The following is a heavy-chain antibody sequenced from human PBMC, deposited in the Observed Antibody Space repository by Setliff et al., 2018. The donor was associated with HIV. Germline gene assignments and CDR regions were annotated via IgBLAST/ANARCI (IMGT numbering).Heavy chain of an antibody. CDR3: ARDPYCSGDGCFRYYQH. V-gene: IGHV4-4*07. CDR1: NASINSYY. J-gene: IGHJ1*01. D-gene: IGHD2-15*01. CDR2: IYFSGRT. Sequence: PSETLSLTCTVSNASINSYYWSWIRQPAGRALEWIGRIYFSGRTNYNPSLKSRIKVSIDTSKNQFSLNLSPVTAADTAIYFCARDPYCSGDGCFRYYQHWGRGTLVTVSS.